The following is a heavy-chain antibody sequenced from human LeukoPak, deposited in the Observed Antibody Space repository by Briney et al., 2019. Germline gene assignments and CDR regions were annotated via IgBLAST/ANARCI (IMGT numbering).Heavy chain of an antibody. CDR3: ARPYCSSTSCYILVSDY. CDR1: GYTFTSYG. Sequence: ASVKVSCKASGYTFTSYGISWVRQAPGQGLEWMGWISAYNGNTNYAQKLQGRVTMTTDTSTSTAYMELRSLRSDDTAVYYCARPYCSSTSCYILVSDYWVQGTLVTVSS. D-gene: IGHD2-2*02. J-gene: IGHJ4*02. V-gene: IGHV1-18*01. CDR2: ISAYNGNT.